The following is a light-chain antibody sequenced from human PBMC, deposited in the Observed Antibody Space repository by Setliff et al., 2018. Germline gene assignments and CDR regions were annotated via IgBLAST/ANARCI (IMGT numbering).Light chain of an antibody. Sequence: QSVLTQPASVSGSPGQSITISCTGTASDVGAYNFVSWYQQHPGKAPKFIIYDVSNRPSGVSNRFSGSKSGNTASLTISGLQAEDEADYHCCSHTRSSTWVFGGGTKVTVL. CDR2: DVS. CDR3: CSHTRSSTWV. CDR1: ASDVGAYNF. V-gene: IGLV2-14*01. J-gene: IGLJ3*02.